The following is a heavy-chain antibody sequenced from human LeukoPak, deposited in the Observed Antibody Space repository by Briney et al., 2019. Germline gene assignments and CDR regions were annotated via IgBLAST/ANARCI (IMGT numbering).Heavy chain of an antibody. J-gene: IGHJ4*02. D-gene: IGHD3-22*01. CDR2: IIPIFGTA. Sequence: EASVKVSCKASGGTFSSYAISWVRQAPGQGLEWMGRIIPIFGTANYAQKFQGRVTITTDESTSTAYMELSSLRSEDTAVYYCAREQTFYYDSKEDWGQGTLVTVSS. CDR1: GGTFSSYA. V-gene: IGHV1-69*05. CDR3: AREQTFYYDSKED.